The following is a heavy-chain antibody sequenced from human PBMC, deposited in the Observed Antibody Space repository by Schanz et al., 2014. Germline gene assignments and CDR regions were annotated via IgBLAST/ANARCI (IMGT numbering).Heavy chain of an antibody. J-gene: IGHJ6*02. CDR2: ISPNSGDT. V-gene: IGHV1-2*06. CDR1: GYSFSSYG. D-gene: IGHD1-26*01. CDR3: ARVNYRGLGRDYFDP. Sequence: QVRLVQSGAEVKKPGASVKVSCRASGYSFSSYGISWVRQAPGQGLEWMGRISPNSGDTHSAQKFQGRVTMTWDRSISTANMELSRLRSDDTAVYYCARVNYRGLGRDYFDPWGQGTTVTVSS.